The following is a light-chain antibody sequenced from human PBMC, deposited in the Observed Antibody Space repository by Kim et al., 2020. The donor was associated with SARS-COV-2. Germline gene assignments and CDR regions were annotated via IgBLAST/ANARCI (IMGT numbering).Light chain of an antibody. Sequence: QSVLTQPPSASGTPGQRVTISCSGSSSNIGDNAVNWYHQVPGGAPKLLIYSNNQRPSGVPGRLSASKSGATASLAISGLESVDEAEYYCATWDDSLKAWVFGGGTQLTVL. CDR3: ATWDDSLKAWV. V-gene: IGLV1-44*01. CDR1: SSNIGDNA. CDR2: SNN. J-gene: IGLJ2*01.